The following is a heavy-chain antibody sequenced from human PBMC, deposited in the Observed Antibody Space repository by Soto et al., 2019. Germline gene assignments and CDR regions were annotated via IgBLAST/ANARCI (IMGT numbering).Heavy chain of an antibody. D-gene: IGHD2-21*02. CDR3: ARRRYCGADCYSQYYYGMDI. CDR2: VTPVLGVT. J-gene: IGHJ6*02. Sequence: QVQLVQSGAELKKPGSSVKVSCRSGGDTFSSYTVSWVRQAPGQGLEWMGRVTPVLGVTNYARKFQGRVSITAEKSTSTAYLELRSLTSEDSGVYYCARRRYCGADCYSQYYYGMDIWGQGTTVTVSS. CDR1: GDTFSSYT. V-gene: IGHV1-69*02.